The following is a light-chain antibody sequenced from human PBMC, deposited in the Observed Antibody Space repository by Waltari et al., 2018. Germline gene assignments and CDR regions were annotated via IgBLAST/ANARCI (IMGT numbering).Light chain of an antibody. J-gene: IGLJ2*01. Sequence: QSALTQPRSVSGSPGQSVTISSTGTRSDVGGSDSVSWYQQHPGKAPKLMIYDVTKRPSGVPDRFSGSKSGNTASLTISGLQVEDEADYYCCSYAGSSVLFGGGTKLTVL. CDR3: CSYAGSSVL. CDR2: DVT. V-gene: IGLV2-11*01. CDR1: RSDVGGSDS.